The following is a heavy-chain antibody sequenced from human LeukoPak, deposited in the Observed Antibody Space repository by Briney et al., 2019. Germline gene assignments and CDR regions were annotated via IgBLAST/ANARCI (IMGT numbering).Heavy chain of an antibody. CDR1: GFTFSSYS. J-gene: IGHJ6*04. D-gene: IGHD3-10*02. CDR2: ISSSSNTI. Sequence: GGSLRLSCAASGFTFSSYSMLWVRQAPGKGLEWVSYISSSSNTIYYADSVKGRFTISRDNAKNSLYLQMNSLRAEDTAVYYCAELGITMIGGVWGKGTTVTISS. CDR3: AELGITMIGGV. V-gene: IGHV3-48*04.